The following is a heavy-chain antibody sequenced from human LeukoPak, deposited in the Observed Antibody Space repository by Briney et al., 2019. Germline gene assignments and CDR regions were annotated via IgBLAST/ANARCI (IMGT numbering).Heavy chain of an antibody. Sequence: ASVKVSCKASGGAFSSYAISWVRQAPGQGLEWMGKINPSGGSTTYAQRFQGKVTVNMDTSTSTVYMELSSLISEDTAVYYCARSPSQFTSGWYYWGQGTLVTVSS. CDR2: INPSGGST. CDR1: GGAFSSYA. V-gene: IGHV1-46*01. D-gene: IGHD6-19*01. J-gene: IGHJ4*02. CDR3: ARSPSQFTSGWYY.